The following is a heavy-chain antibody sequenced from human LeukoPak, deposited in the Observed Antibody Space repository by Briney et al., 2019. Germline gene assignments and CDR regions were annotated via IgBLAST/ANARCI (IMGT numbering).Heavy chain of an antibody. Sequence: YPGGSLRLSCAASGFTFSNYAMSWVRQAPGKGLEWVSGITGSGGSTNYADSVKGRFTISRDNSKNTLYLQMSSLRAEDTAVYYCTGGGWSTDAFDIWGQGTIVTVSS. D-gene: IGHD6-19*01. V-gene: IGHV3-23*01. CDR1: GFTFSNYA. J-gene: IGHJ3*02. CDR2: ITGSGGST. CDR3: TGGGWSTDAFDI.